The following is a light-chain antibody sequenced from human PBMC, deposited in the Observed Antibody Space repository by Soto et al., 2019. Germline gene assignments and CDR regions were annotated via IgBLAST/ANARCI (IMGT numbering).Light chain of an antibody. V-gene: IGLV2-14*01. Sequence: QSALTEPASVSGSPGLSITISCTGTSSDVGGYKYVSWYQQHPDKAPKLMIYDVSNRPSGVSDRFSGFKSGNTASLTISGLQGEDEADYYCSSYSSSSTLVVFGGGTKLTVL. CDR2: DVS. CDR3: SSYSSSSTLVV. J-gene: IGLJ2*01. CDR1: SSDVGGYKY.